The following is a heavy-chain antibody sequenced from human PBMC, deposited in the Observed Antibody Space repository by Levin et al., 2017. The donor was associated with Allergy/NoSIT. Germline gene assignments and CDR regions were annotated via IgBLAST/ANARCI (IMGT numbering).Heavy chain of an antibody. CDR3: ARIRYYDSSGYYGGYYYYGMDV. CDR2: IYYSGST. Sequence: SETLSLTCTVSGGSISSSSYYWGWIRQPPGKGLEWIGSIYYSGSTYYNPSLKSRVTISVDTSKNQFSLKLSSVTAADTAVYYCARIRYYDSSGYYGGYYYYGMDVWGQGTTVTVSS. CDR1: GGSISSSSYY. D-gene: IGHD3-22*01. V-gene: IGHV4-39*07. J-gene: IGHJ6*02.